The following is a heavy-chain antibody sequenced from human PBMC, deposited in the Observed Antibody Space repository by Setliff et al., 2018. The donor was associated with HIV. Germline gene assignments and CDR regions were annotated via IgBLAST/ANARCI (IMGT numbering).Heavy chain of an antibody. CDR3: MRGRSITIFGVAYFDF. J-gene: IGHJ4*02. CDR2: VYHSGTT. Sequence: KSSETLSLTCVVSGYSISSGSYWGWIRQPPGKGLEWIGSVYHSGTTYYNPSLKSRVTISVDMSNNQFSLKVTSVTAADTAVYYCMRGRSITIFGVAYFDFWGQGTQVTVSS. CDR1: GYSISSGSY. D-gene: IGHD3-3*01. V-gene: IGHV4-38-2*01.